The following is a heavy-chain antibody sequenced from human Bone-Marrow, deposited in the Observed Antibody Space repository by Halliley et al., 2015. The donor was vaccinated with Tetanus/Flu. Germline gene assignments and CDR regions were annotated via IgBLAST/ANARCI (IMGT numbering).Heavy chain of an antibody. J-gene: IGHJ6*02. CDR1: GFSLNTGGLA. V-gene: IGHV2-5*02. D-gene: IGHD2-15*01. Sequence: LVKPTQTLTLTCTFSGFSLNTGGLAVAWIRQPPGKALEWLALIYWDDDRRYSPSLRSRLTITKGASRDQVVLTMTNMDPADSGTYFGARHYCSGGTCFYALDVWGHGTTVTVSS. CDR2: IYWDDDR. CDR3: ARHYCSGGTCFYALDV.